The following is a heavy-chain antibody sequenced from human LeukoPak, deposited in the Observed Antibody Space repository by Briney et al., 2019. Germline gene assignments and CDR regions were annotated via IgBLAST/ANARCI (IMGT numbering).Heavy chain of an antibody. J-gene: IGHJ4*02. D-gene: IGHD2-15*01. V-gene: IGHV3-23*01. Sequence: GGSLRLSCAASGFTFSSYAMSWGRQAPGRGLEWVSTISGSGDITYYADFVKGRLTISRDNSKNTLYLQMNSLRAEDTAVYYCAKDRRSGGSCSDYWGQGTLVTVSS. CDR1: GFTFSSYA. CDR2: ISGSGDIT. CDR3: AKDRRSGGSCSDY.